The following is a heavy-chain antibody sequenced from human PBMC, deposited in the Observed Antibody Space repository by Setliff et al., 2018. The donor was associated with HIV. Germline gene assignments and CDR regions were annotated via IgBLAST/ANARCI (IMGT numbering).Heavy chain of an antibody. CDR3: ASGKGVGGVIITGGLDV. Sequence: ASVKVSCKASGHTFSNSDIHWVRRATGQGLEWMGWMNPNTGVAGYALKFQGRVTMTRDTSISTAYMELSSLTSEDTAAYWCASGKGVGGVIITGGLDVWGKGTTVTVS. D-gene: IGHD3-10*01. V-gene: IGHV1-8*01. CDR1: GHTFSNSD. J-gene: IGHJ6*03. CDR2: MNPNTGVA.